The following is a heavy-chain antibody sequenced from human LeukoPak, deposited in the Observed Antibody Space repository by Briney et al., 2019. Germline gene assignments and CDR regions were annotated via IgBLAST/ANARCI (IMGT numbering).Heavy chain of an antibody. D-gene: IGHD4-17*01. J-gene: IGHJ4*02. CDR1: GFTFSSYT. CDR3: ARVRDYGDYAPHFDY. CDR2: ISSSSSYI. Sequence: PGGSLRLSCAASGFTFSSYTMNWVRQAPGKGLEWVASISSSSSYIYYANSLKGRFTISRDNAKNSLYLQMNSLRAEDTAVYYCARVRDYGDYAPHFDYWGQGTLVTVSS. V-gene: IGHV3-21*01.